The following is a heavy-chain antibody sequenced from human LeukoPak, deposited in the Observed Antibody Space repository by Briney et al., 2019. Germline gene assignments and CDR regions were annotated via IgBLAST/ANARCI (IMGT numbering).Heavy chain of an antibody. V-gene: IGHV4-34*01. CDR3: ARATYSYGYHYFDY. CDR1: GGSFSGYY. CDR2: INHSGST. D-gene: IGHD5-18*01. Sequence: SETLSLTCAVYGGSFSGYYWSWIRQPPGKGLEWIGEINHSGSTNYNPSLKSRVTISVDTSKNQFSLKLSSVTAADTAVYYCARATYSYGYHYFDYWGQETLVTVSS. J-gene: IGHJ4*02.